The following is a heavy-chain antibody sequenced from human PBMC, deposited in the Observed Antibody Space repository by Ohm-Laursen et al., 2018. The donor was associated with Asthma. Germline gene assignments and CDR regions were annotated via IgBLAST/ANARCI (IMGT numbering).Heavy chain of an antibody. J-gene: IGHJ5*02. Sequence: SETLSLTWTVSGGSISSGGYYWSWIRQHPGKGLEWIGYIYYSGSTYYNPSLKSRVTISVDTSKNQFSLKLSSVTAADTAVYYCARGTYCSGGSCYLWFDPWGQGTLVTVSS. D-gene: IGHD2-15*01. V-gene: IGHV4-31*02. CDR2: IYYSGST. CDR1: GGSISSGGYY. CDR3: ARGTYCSGGSCYLWFDP.